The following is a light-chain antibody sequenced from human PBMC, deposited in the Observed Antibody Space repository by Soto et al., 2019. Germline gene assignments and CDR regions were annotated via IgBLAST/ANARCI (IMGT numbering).Light chain of an antibody. CDR1: QSVSSD. J-gene: IGKJ4*01. V-gene: IGKV3-15*01. CDR2: AAS. CDR3: HQYNNWPS. Sequence: EIVMTQSPATLSVSPGERVTLSCRASQSVSSDLAWYQQKPGQAPRLLIYAASTRATGIPARFSGSGSGTEFTLTISSLQSEDFAVYYCHQYNNWPSFGGGTKVEIK.